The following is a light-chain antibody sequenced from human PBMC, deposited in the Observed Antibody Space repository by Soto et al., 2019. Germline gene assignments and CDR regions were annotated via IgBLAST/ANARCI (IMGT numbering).Light chain of an antibody. CDR1: QSVGSK. CDR3: QERSKWPLYT. CDR2: GAS. V-gene: IGKV3-15*01. J-gene: IGKJ2*01. Sequence: EIGMTQSPATLSVSPGERASLSCRASQSVGSKLIWYQHKPGQAPRLLIYGASARATGIPARFSGSGSGTEFTLTISSLQPEDSAIYYCQERSKWPLYTFGQGTKVDIK.